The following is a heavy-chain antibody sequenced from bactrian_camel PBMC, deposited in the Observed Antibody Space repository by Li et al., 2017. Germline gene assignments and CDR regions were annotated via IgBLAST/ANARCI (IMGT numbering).Heavy chain of an antibody. D-gene: IGHD1*01. CDR1: GDSTMYNY. CDR2: IDNTGSA. CDR3: AADLGYSMLMGCNPYEYNY. V-gene: IGHV3S53*01. Sequence: HVQLVESGGTSVQAGGSLRLSCVASGDSTMYNYMAWFRQRPGQEREAVAAIDNTGSATYTHSVAGRFTISKDNAKNTLYLQMNSLKPEDTAMYYCAADLGYSMLMGCNPYEYNYWGQGTQVTVS. J-gene: IGHJ4*01.